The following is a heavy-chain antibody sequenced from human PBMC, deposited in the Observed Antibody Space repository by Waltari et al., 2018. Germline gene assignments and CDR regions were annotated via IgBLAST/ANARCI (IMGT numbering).Heavy chain of an antibody. D-gene: IGHD1-26*01. CDR1: GYTFTSYD. V-gene: IGHV1-8*01. CDR3: AREVGSYEWNWFDP. CDR2: LNPNSGKT. J-gene: IGHJ5*02. Sequence: QVQLVQSGAEVKKPGASVKVSCKASGYTFTSYDINWVRQATGQGLASMGGLNPNSGKTGYAQNFQGRVTMTRTTSISTAYLELSSLRSEDTAVYYCAREVGSYEWNWFDPWGQGTLVTVSS.